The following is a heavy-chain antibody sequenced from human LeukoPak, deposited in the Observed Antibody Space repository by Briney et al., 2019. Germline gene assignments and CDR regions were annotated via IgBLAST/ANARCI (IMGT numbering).Heavy chain of an antibody. CDR1: GFTFSSYA. V-gene: IGHV3-23*01. CDR3: AKDLSNWNYVGYYYYGMDV. D-gene: IGHD1-7*01. CDR2: ISGSGGST. J-gene: IGHJ6*02. Sequence: GGSLRLSCAASGFTFSSYAMSWVRQAPGKGLEWVSAISGSGGSTYYADSVKGRFTISRDNSKNTLCLQMNSLRAEDTAVYYCAKDLSNWNYVGYYYYGMDVWGQGTTVTVSS.